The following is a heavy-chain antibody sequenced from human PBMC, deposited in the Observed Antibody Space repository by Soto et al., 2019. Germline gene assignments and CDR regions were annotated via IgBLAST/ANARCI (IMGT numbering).Heavy chain of an antibody. CDR2: IYYSGST. CDR3: AREIGIPEIRWYYFDY. J-gene: IGHJ4*02. Sequence: QVQLQESGPGLVKPSQTLSLTCTVSGGSISSGGYYWSWIRQHPGKGLEWIGYIYYSGSTYYDPSLKSRVTISVDTSKIQFSLMLSCVTAADMAVYYCAREIGIPEIRWYYFDYWGQGTLVTVSS. V-gene: IGHV4-31*03. D-gene: IGHD5-18*01. CDR1: GGSISSGGYY.